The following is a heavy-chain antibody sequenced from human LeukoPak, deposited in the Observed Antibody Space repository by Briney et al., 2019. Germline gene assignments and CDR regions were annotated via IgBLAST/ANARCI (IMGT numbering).Heavy chain of an antibody. CDR2: ISNSGST. J-gene: IGHJ4*02. D-gene: IGHD3-10*01. V-gene: IGHV4-59*08. CDR1: GGSISDYY. CDR3: ARHDYGSGSYLDH. Sequence: SETLSLTCTVSGGSISDYYWSWLRQPPGKGLEWIGYISNSGSTNYNASLKSRVTFSVDTSMNQLSLRLASVTAADTAVYYCARHDYGSGSYLDHWGQGTLVTVSS.